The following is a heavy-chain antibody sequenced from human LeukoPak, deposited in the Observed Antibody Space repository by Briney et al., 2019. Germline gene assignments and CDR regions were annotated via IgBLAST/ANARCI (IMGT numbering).Heavy chain of an antibody. CDR2: IDPSGGST. V-gene: IGHV1-46*01. D-gene: IGHD4-17*01. J-gene: IGHJ4*02. CDR3: VQSEDGDLKTFDY. CDR1: GYTFTSYY. Sequence: ASVKVSCKASGYTFTSYYMHWVRQAPGQGLEWMGIIDPSGGSTSYAQKFQGRVTMTRDTSTSTVYMELSSLRSEDTAVYYCVQSEDGDLKTFDYWGREPWSPSPQ.